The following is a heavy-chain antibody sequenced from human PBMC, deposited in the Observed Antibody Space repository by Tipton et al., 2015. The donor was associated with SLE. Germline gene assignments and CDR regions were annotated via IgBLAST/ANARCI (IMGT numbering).Heavy chain of an antibody. CDR3: ARDGGDYWYFDL. CDR1: GGSFSGYY. V-gene: IGHV4-59*01. D-gene: IGHD2-21*01. CDR2: IYYSGST. Sequence: LRLSCAVYGGSFSGYYWSWIRQPPGKGLEWIGYIYYSGSTNYNPSLKSRVTISVDTSKNQFSLKLSSVTAADTAVYYCARDGGDYWYFDLWGRGTLVTVSS. J-gene: IGHJ2*01.